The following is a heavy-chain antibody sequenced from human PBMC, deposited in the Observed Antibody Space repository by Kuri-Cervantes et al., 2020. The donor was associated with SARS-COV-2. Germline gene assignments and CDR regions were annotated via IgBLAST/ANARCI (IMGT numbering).Heavy chain of an antibody. J-gene: IGHJ4*02. D-gene: IGHD4-17*01. V-gene: IGHV4-38-2*01. CDR3: ARADPVTHLFDY. CDR2: IYHSGST. CDR1: GYSISSGYY. Sequence: SETLSLTCAVSGYSISSGYYWGWIRQPPGKGLEWIGSIYHSGSTYYNPSLKSRVTISVDTSKNQFSLKLSSVTAADTAVYYCARADPVTHLFDYWGQGTLVTVSS.